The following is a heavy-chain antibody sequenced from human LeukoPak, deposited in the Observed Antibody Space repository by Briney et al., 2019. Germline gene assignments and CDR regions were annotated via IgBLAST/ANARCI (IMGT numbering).Heavy chain of an antibody. J-gene: IGHJ4*02. CDR2: INHTGNT. CDR1: GGSISSSSYY. D-gene: IGHD3-9*01. Sequence: SETLSLTCTVSGGSISSSSYYWGWIRQPPGEGLEWIGEINHTGNTNYNPSLESRVTISVDTSKNQFSLKLSYVIAADTAVYYCARRRYYDVLAGYYREKTNKDFDNWGQGTLVTVSS. V-gene: IGHV4-39*01. CDR3: ARRRYYDVLAGYYREKTNKDFDN.